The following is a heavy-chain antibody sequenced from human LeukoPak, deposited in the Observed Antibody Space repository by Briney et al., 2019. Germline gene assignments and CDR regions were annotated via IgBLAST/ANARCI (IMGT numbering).Heavy chain of an antibody. Sequence: GGSLRLSCAASGFTFSGYGMHWVRLAPGKGLEWVADIWFDGKNEHFAASVKGRFTISRDNSKKTMYLQINSLRTEDTAVYYCARDRHCVNGLCHNSPGMDVWGRGTTVTVSS. D-gene: IGHD2-8*01. V-gene: IGHV3-33*01. CDR3: ARDRHCVNGLCHNSPGMDV. CDR2: IWFDGKNE. J-gene: IGHJ6*02. CDR1: GFTFSGYG.